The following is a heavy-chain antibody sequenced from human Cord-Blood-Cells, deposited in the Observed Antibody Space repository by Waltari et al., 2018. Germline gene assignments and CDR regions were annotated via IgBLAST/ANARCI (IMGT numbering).Heavy chain of an antibody. V-gene: IGHV1-46*01. CDR1: GYTFTSYY. D-gene: IGHD1-7*01. CDR3: ARPYNWNFAFDI. Sequence: QVQLVQSGAEVKKPGASVKVSCKASGYTFTSYYMHWVRHAPGQGLEWMGKITPVGGTTSSAQKFRDRGTMTRDTSRSTVYRELSSLRSEDTAVYYCARPYNWNFAFDIWGQGTMVTVSS. J-gene: IGHJ3*02. CDR2: ITPVGGTT.